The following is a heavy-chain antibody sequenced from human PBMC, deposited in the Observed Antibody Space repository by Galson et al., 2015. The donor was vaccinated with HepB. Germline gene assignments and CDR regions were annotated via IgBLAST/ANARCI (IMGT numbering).Heavy chain of an antibody. D-gene: IGHD3-3*01. J-gene: IGHJ4*02. CDR3: ASAVRFGGASVSGGPDY. CDR1: GFTFSSFG. V-gene: IGHV3-33*01. CDR2: IWYDGSNR. Sequence: LRLSCAASGFTFSSFGMHWVRQAPGKGLEWVAVIWYDGSNRYYADSVKGRFTISRDNSKNTLYLQMNSLRAEDTAVYYCASAVRFGGASVSGGPDYWGQGTLVTVSS.